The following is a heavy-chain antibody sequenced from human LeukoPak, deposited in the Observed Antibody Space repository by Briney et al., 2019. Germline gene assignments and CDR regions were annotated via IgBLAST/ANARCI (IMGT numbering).Heavy chain of an antibody. D-gene: IGHD3-3*01. CDR1: GGSISSYY. CDR2: IYTSGST. J-gene: IGHJ4*02. CDR3: ARDGPPYYDFWSGYSHFDY. V-gene: IGHV4-4*07. Sequence: SETLSLTCTVPGGSISSYYWSWIRQPAGKGLEWIGRIYTSGSTNYNPSLKSRVTMSVDTSKNQFSLKLSSVTAADTAVYYCARDGPPYYDFWSGYSHFDYWGQGTLVTVSS.